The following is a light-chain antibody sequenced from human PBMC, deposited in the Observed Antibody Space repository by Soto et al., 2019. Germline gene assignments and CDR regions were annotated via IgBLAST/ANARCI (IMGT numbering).Light chain of an antibody. V-gene: IGKV3-20*01. CDR2: GAS. CDR3: QQYGSSGT. CDR1: QSVSNNY. Sequence: EIVLTPSPATLSLSPGERATLSCRASQSVSNNYLAWYKQKPGQAPRLLIYGASNRATGIPDRFSGSGSGTDFTLTIRRLEPEDFAVYYCQQYGSSGTFGQGTKVEIK. J-gene: IGKJ1*01.